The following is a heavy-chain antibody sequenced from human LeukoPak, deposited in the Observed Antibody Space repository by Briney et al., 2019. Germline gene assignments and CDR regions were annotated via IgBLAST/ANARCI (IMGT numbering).Heavy chain of an antibody. Sequence: GGSLRLSCAASGFTFDDYAMHWVRQAPGKGLEWVSLISWDDYSTYYADSVKGRFTISRDNSKNSPYLQMNSLRTEDTALYYCAKGDTAMDTPIDYWGQGTLVTVSS. CDR3: AKGDTAMDTPIDY. CDR1: GFTFDDYA. D-gene: IGHD5-18*01. CDR2: ISWDDYST. J-gene: IGHJ4*02. V-gene: IGHV3-43D*03.